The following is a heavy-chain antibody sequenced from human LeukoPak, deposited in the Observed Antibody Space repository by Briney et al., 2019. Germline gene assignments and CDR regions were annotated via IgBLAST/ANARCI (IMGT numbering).Heavy chain of an antibody. J-gene: IGHJ4*02. CDR2: ISSNGGNT. V-gene: IGHV3-64D*06. CDR1: GFTFTTYA. Sequence: GGSLRFSCSASGFTFTTYAMHWVRQAPGKGLEYVSAISSNGGNTYYADSVKGRFTISRDNSKNTLYLQMSSLTAEDTAVYYCVKDPRYSPRVDYWGQGTLVTVSS. CDR3: VKDPRYSPRVDY. D-gene: IGHD2-15*01.